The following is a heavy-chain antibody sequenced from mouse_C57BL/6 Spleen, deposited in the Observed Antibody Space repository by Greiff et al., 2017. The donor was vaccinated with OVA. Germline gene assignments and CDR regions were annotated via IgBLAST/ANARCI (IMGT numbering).Heavy chain of an antibody. D-gene: IGHD1-1*01. CDR2: LDPNSGGT. J-gene: IGHJ1*03. CDR3: ARLGGSNWYFDV. Sequence: VQLQQPGAELVKPGASVKLSCKASGYTFTSYWMLWVKQRPGRGLEWIGRLDPNSGGTKYNEKFKSKATLTVDKPSSTAYMQLSSLTAEDAAVYYCARLGGSNWYFDVWGTGTTVTVSS. CDR1: GYTFTSYW. V-gene: IGHV1-72*01.